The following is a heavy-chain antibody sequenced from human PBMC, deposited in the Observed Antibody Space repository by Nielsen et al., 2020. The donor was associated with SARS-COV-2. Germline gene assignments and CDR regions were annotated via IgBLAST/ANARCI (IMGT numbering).Heavy chain of an antibody. D-gene: IGHD3-3*01. CDR2: IIPILGIA. J-gene: IGHJ6*02. V-gene: IGHV1-69*04. CDR3: ARGSITIFGVVINSYYGMDV. Sequence: SMKVSCKASGGTFSSYAISWVRQAPGQGLEWMGRIIPILGIANYAQKFQGRVTITADKSTSTAYMELSSLRSEDTAVYYCARGSITIFGVVINSYYGMDVWGQGTTVTVSS. CDR1: GGTFSSYA.